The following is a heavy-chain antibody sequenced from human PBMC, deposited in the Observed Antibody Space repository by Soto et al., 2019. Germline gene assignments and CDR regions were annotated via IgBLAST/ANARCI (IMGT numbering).Heavy chain of an antibody. Sequence: PSETLSLTCTVSGGSISSGDYYWSWIRQPPGKGLEWIGYIYYSGSTYYNPSLKSRVTISVDTSKNQFSLKLSSVTAADTAVYYCARDFSGSYYYYYGMDVWGQGTTLTVSS. CDR2: IYYSGST. V-gene: IGHV4-30-4*01. D-gene: IGHD1-26*01. CDR1: GGSISSGDYY. CDR3: ARDFSGSYYYYYGMDV. J-gene: IGHJ6*02.